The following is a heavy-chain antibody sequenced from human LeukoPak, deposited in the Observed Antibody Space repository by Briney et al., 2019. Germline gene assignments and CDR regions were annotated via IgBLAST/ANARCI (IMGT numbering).Heavy chain of an antibody. J-gene: IGHJ5*02. CDR2: IYHSGST. CDR3: ARGVYQFDP. D-gene: IGHD2-2*01. CDR1: GYSISSGDY. Sequence: PSETLSLTCTVSGYSISSGDYWGWIRQPPGKGLEWIGSIYHSGSTYYNPSLKSRVTISVDTFKNQFSLKLSSVTAADTAVYYCARGVYQFDPWGQGTLVTVSS. V-gene: IGHV4-38-2*02.